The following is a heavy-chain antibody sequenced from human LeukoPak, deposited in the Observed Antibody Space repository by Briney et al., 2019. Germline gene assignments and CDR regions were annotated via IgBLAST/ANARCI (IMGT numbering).Heavy chain of an antibody. D-gene: IGHD2-2*01. CDR3: AREGRYCSSTSCPRVTVFDY. CDR1: GFTFSSYC. Sequence: GGSLRLSCAASGFTFSSYCMSWVRQAPGKGLEWVANIKQDGSEKYYVDSVKGRFTISRDNAKNSLYLQMNSLRAEDTAVYYCAREGRYCSSTSCPRVTVFDYWGQGTLVTVSS. J-gene: IGHJ4*02. CDR2: IKQDGSEK. V-gene: IGHV3-7*01.